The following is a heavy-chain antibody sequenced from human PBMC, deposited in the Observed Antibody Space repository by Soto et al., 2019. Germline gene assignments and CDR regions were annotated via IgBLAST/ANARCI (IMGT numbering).Heavy chain of an antibody. CDR2: IYWDDDK. D-gene: IGHD7-27*01. V-gene: IGHV2-5*02. CDR3: AHRVGKDDDF. J-gene: IGHJ4*02. CDR1: GFSLNSPGVD. Sequence: QITLKESGPTLVRPTQTLTLTCTFSGFSLNSPGVDVGWIRQPPGKALEWLALIYWDDDKRYTPSLRNRLTISMDTTTNQVVLTMTHMGPADTAIYYCAHRVGKDDDFWGQGALVTVSS.